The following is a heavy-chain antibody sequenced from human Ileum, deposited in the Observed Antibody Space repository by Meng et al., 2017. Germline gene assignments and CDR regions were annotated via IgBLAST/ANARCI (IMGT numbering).Heavy chain of an antibody. V-gene: IGHV3-9*01. J-gene: IGHJ6*02. Sequence: SLKISCAASGFSFDDYAMHWVRQAPGKGLEWVSGISWNSGSIDYAESVKGRFTISRDNAKNSLYLQMNSLRIEDTASYYCVKDVDGMDVWGQGTTVTVSS. CDR3: VKDVDGMDV. CDR1: GFSFDDYA. CDR2: ISWNSGSI.